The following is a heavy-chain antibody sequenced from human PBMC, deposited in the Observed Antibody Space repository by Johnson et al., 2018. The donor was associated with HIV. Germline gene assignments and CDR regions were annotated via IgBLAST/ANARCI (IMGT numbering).Heavy chain of an antibody. J-gene: IGHJ3*01. V-gene: IGHV3-30*18. CDR2: ISFDGSHE. D-gene: IGHD3/OR15-3a*01. Sequence: QVQLVESGGGVVQPGRSLRLSCAASGFAFSNYGMHWVRQAPGKGLEWVAVISFDGSHEYYTDSVKGLSTISRDNSNNTLYLHMNSLRPDDTGVYYCAKEKFMFLDNPVDAFDVWGQGTMVTFSS. CDR3: AKEKFMFLDNPVDAFDV. CDR1: GFAFSNYG.